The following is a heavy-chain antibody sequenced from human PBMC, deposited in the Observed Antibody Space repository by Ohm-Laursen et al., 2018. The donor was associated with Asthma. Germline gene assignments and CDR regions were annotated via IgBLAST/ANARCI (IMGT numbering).Heavy chain of an antibody. V-gene: IGHV3-15*01. Sequence: SLRLSCTASGITFSKAWMSWVRQAPGKGLEWVARIKSITYGGATDYPASVKGRFTISRDDSKNTLYLQMNNLESEDRAVYYCTTDGYGSGWSYYFDNWGKGTLVTVSS. CDR2: IKSITYGGAT. D-gene: IGHD6-19*01. CDR1: GITFSKAW. CDR3: TTDGYGSGWSYYFDN. J-gene: IGHJ4*02.